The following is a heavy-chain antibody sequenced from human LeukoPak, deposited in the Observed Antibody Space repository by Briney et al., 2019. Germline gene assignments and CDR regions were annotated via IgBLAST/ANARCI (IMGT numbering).Heavy chain of an antibody. J-gene: IGHJ4*02. CDR3: AGSPWFGESTVFDY. CDR1: GFTFSSYS. Sequence: TGGSLRPSCAASGFTFSSYSMNWVRQPPGKGLEWVSSISSSSSYIYYADSVKGRFTISRDNAKNSLYLQMNSLRAEDTAVYYCAGSPWFGESTVFDYWGQGTLVTVSS. D-gene: IGHD3-10*01. CDR2: ISSSSSYI. V-gene: IGHV3-21*01.